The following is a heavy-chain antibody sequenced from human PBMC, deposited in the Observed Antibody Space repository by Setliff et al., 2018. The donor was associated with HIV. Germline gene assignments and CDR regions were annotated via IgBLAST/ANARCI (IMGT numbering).Heavy chain of an antibody. Sequence: GGSLRLSCAAPGFAFSSYAMNWVRQAPGKGLEWVSSISSSGSTIYYADSVKGRFTISRDNAKNSLYLQMNSLRAEDTAMYYCARSRPTNYFDYWGQGTLVTVSS. CDR2: ISSSGSTI. CDR1: GFAFSSYA. V-gene: IGHV3-48*04. CDR3: ARSRPTNYFDY. D-gene: IGHD2-2*01. J-gene: IGHJ4*02.